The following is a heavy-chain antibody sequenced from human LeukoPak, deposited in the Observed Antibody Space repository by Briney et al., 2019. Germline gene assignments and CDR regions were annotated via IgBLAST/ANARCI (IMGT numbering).Heavy chain of an antibody. CDR2: IYYSGST. CDR3: ARAIDYYDSRGYYYGYFDY. J-gene: IGHJ4*02. Sequence: SETLSLTCTVSGGSISSSSYYWGWIRQPPGKGREWIGSIYYSGSTYYNPSLKSRVTISVDTSKNQFSLKLSSVTAADPAVYYCARAIDYYDSRGYYYGYFDYWGQGTLVTVSS. V-gene: IGHV4-39*07. D-gene: IGHD3-22*01. CDR1: GGSISSSSYY.